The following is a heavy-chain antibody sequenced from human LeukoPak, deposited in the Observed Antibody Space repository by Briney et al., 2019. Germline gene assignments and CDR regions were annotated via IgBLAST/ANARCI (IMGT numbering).Heavy chain of an antibody. J-gene: IGHJ4*02. V-gene: IGHV3-64*01. CDR2: ISGNGGST. D-gene: IGHD2-15*01. CDR3: ARGYCSGGSCYWYFDF. Sequence: GGSLRLSCAASGFTFSSYAMHWVRQAPGKGLEYVSAISGNGGSTYYANSVKGRFTISRDNSKNTLYLQMGSLKADDTAVYYCARGYCSGGSCYWYFDFWGQGTLVTVSS. CDR1: GFTFSSYA.